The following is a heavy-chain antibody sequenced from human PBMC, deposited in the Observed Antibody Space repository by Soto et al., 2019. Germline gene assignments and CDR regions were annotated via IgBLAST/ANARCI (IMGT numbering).Heavy chain of an antibody. J-gene: IGHJ6*02. D-gene: IGHD3-3*01. CDR3: AKKVNYYDFWSGYYPDYYYYYGMDV. CDR1: GFTFSSYG. CDR2: ISYDGSNK. V-gene: IGHV3-30*18. Sequence: PGGSLRLSCAASGFTFSSYGMHWVRQAPGKGLEWVAVISYDGSNKYYADSVKGRFTISRDNSKNTLYLQMNSLRAEDTAVYYCAKKVNYYDFWSGYYPDYYYYYGMDVWGRGTLVTVSS.